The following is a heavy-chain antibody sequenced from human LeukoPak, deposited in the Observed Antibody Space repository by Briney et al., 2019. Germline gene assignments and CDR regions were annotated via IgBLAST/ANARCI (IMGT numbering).Heavy chain of an antibody. V-gene: IGHV1-2*02. D-gene: IGHD1-26*01. Sequence: ASVKVSCKASGYTLTGYYMHWVRQAPGQGLEWMGWINPNSDSTNYAQKFQGRVTMTRDTSISTAYMELSRLRSDDTAVYYCARDPVVGGTLHYFDYWGQGTLVTVSS. CDR3: ARDPVVGGTLHYFDY. J-gene: IGHJ4*02. CDR2: INPNSDST. CDR1: GYTLTGYY.